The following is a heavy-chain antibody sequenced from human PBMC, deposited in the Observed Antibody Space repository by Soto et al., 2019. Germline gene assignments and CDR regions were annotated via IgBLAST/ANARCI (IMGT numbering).Heavy chain of an antibody. CDR3: ATLGVVPAASDY. CDR1: GGSISSSSYY. J-gene: IGHJ4*02. V-gene: IGHV4-39*01. D-gene: IGHD2-2*01. Sequence: SETLSLTCTVSGGSISSSSYYWGWIRQPPGKGLEWIGSIYYSGSTYYNPSLKSRVTISVDTSKNQFSLKLSSVTAADTAVYYCATLGVVPAASDYWGQGTLVTVSS. CDR2: IYYSGST.